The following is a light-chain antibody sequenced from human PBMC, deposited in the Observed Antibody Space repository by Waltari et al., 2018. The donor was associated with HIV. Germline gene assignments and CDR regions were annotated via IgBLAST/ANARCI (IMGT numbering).Light chain of an antibody. J-gene: IGLJ1*01. V-gene: IGLV1-47*01. CDR3: AAWDDSLSGYV. CDR2: RSN. Sequence: QPVLTQPPSASGTPGQRVTISCSGSSSNIGDNDVYWYQQLPDTAPKLLIYRSNQRPSGVPDRFSGSKSDTSASLAISGLRSDDEADYYCAAWDDSLSGYVFGTGTKVTVL. CDR1: SSNIGDND.